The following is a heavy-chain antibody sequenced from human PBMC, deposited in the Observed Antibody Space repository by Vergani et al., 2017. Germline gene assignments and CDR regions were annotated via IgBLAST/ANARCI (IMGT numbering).Heavy chain of an antibody. D-gene: IGHD2-8*01. CDR2: INPNSGGT. V-gene: IGHV1-2*02. Sequence: QVQLVQSGAEVKKPGASVKVSCKASGYTFTGYYMHWVRQAPGQGLEWMGWINPNSGGTNYAQKFQGRVTMTRDTSISTAYMALGRLRSDDTAVYYCAGYCTNGVCSDPYYYMDVWGKGTTVTVSS. CDR1: GYTFTGYY. CDR3: AGYCTNGVCSDPYYYMDV. J-gene: IGHJ6*03.